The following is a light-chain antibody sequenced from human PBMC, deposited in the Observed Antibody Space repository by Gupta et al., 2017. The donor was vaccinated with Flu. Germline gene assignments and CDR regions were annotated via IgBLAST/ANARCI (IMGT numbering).Light chain of an antibody. CDR3: AAWDDSLSGSL. Sequence: QPVLTQPPSASGTPGQSVTISCSGSSSNIGSNYVYWYQQLPGTAPKLLIYRNNQRPSGVPDRFSGSKSGTSASLAISGLRSEDEADYYCAAWDDSLSGSLFGGGTKLTVL. CDR1: SSNIGSNY. CDR2: RNN. J-gene: IGLJ2*01. V-gene: IGLV1-47*01.